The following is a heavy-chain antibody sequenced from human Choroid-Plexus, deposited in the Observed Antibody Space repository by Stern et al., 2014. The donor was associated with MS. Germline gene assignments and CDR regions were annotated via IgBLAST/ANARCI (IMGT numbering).Heavy chain of an antibody. V-gene: IGHV3-30*18. CDR3: AKDRQYLTYFFDH. CDR2: VSYDGSNK. CDR1: GFTFGSCA. J-gene: IGHJ5*02. Sequence: VHLVESGGGVVQPGRPLRLSCVASGFTFGSCAMHWVRQAPGKGLEWVAGVSYDGSNKEYADSVKGRFTISRDNSQNTLYMQMSSLRPEDTAVYYCAKDRQYLTYFFDHWGQGSLVTVSS. D-gene: IGHD2/OR15-2a*01.